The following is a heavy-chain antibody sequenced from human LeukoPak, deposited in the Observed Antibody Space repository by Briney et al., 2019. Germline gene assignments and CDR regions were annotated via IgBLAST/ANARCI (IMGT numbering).Heavy chain of an antibody. CDR1: GITLSNYG. CDR3: AKRGVVIRVILVGFHKEAYYFDS. J-gene: IGHJ4*02. Sequence: PGGSLRVSCAVSGITLSNYGMTWVRQAPGKGLEWVAGISGSGGGTNYADSVKGRFTISRDNRKNTLYLQMNNLRAEDTAVYFCAKRGVVIRVILVGFHKEAYYFDSWGRGALVTVSS. V-gene: IGHV3-23*01. CDR2: ISGSGGGT. D-gene: IGHD3-22*01.